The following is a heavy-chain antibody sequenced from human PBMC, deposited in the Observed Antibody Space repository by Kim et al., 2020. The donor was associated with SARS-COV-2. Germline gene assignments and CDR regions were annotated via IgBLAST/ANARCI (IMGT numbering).Heavy chain of an antibody. J-gene: IGHJ6*02. CDR1: GGSISTYY. CDR3: ARASNWKYWGGYHYYYGLDV. CDR2: IYYNGSS. V-gene: IGHV4-59*13. D-gene: IGHD1-7*01. Sequence: SETLSLTCTVSGGSISTYYWSWIRQPPGKGLEWIGYIYYNGSSDYNPSLKSRITISVDMSKNQISLKLTSVTAADTAVYYCARASNWKYWGGYHYYYGLDVWGQGTTVTVSS.